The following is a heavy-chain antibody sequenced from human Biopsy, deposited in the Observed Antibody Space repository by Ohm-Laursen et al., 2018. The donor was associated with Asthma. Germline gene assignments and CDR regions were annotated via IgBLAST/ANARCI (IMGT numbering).Heavy chain of an antibody. J-gene: IGHJ3*02. D-gene: IGHD1-1*01. Sequence: SLRLSCAASGFTFSSYGMHWVRQAPGKGLEWVAVISYDGSNKYYADSVKGRFTISRDNSKSTLDLQMNSLREEDTAVYYCVRDGTDDAFDIWGQGTVVSVSS. CDR2: ISYDGSNK. V-gene: IGHV3-30*03. CDR3: VRDGTDDAFDI. CDR1: GFTFSSYG.